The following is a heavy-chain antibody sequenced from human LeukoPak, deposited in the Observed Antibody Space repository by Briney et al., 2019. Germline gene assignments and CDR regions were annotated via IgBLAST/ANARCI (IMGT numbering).Heavy chain of an antibody. Sequence: PGGSLRLSCAASGFTFNNYAMTLVRQAPGKGLEWVSAISGSGSNTYYADSVKGRFTISRDNSKNTLYLQMNSLRAEDTALYYCAKGCSTISCYTSEYWGQGTLVTVSS. J-gene: IGHJ4*02. V-gene: IGHV3-23*01. CDR1: GFTFNNYA. CDR2: ISGSGSNT. D-gene: IGHD2-2*02. CDR3: AKGCSTISCYTSEY.